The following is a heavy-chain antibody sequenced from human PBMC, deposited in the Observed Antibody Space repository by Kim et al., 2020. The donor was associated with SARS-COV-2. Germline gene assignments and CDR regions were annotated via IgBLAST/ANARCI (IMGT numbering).Heavy chain of an antibody. V-gene: IGHV3-33*05. CDR3: AREYTVAFDY. J-gene: IGHJ4*02. CDR2: ISYDGSNK. CDR1: GFTFSGYG. D-gene: IGHD4-4*01. Sequence: GGSLRLSCAASGFTFSGYGMHWVRQAPGKGLEWVALISYDGSNKYYADSVKGRFTISRDNSKNTLYLQMNSLRAEDTAVYYCAREYTVAFDYWGQGTLVTVSS.